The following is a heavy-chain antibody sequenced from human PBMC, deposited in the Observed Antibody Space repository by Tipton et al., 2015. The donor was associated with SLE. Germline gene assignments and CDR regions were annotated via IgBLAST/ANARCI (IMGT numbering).Heavy chain of an antibody. Sequence: SLRLSCAASGFTFSSYSMHWVRQAPGKGLEWVSAISRDGYSTYYADSVKGRFTISRDNSEDTLYLQMNSLRAEDTAVYYCPFGEEPLYYFDYWGQGTLVTVSS. D-gene: IGHD2-21*01. V-gene: IGHV3-23*01. J-gene: IGHJ4*02. CDR1: GFTFSSYS. CDR3: PFGEEPLYYFDY. CDR2: ISRDGYST.